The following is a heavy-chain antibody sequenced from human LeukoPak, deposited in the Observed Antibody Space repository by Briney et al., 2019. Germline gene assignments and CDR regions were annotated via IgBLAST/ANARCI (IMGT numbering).Heavy chain of an antibody. Sequence: ASVKVSCKASGGTFSSYAISWVRQAPGQGLEWMGGIIPIFGTANYAQKFQGRVTITADESTSTAYMELSSLRSEDTAVYSCARSHTAMVLVYWGQGTLVTVSS. CDR3: ARSHTAMVLVY. D-gene: IGHD5-18*01. J-gene: IGHJ4*02. CDR1: GGTFSSYA. CDR2: IIPIFGTA. V-gene: IGHV1-69*13.